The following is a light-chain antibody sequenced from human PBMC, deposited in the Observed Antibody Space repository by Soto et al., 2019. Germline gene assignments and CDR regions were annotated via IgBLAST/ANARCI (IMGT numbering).Light chain of an antibody. J-gene: IGKJ4*01. CDR2: DAS. CDR3: QQYDNLLST. Sequence: DIQMTHSPSSLSASVGDRVTITCQASQDISNYLNWYQQKPGKAPKLLIYDASNLETGVPSRFSGSGSGKDFTFTISSLQPEDIATYYCQQYDNLLSTYGGGDKVEIX. CDR1: QDISNY. V-gene: IGKV1-33*01.